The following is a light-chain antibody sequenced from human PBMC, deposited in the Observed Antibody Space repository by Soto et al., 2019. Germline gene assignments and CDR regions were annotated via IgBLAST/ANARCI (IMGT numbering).Light chain of an antibody. CDR2: GAS. Sequence: EIVLTQSPGTLSLSPGERATLSCRASQSVSSSYLAWYQQKPGQAPRLLIYGASSRATGIPDRFSGSGSGTDLTLTISRLEPEDFAVYYCQQYGSSPQTFGGGTKVEMK. V-gene: IGKV3-20*01. CDR1: QSVSSSY. CDR3: QQYGSSPQT. J-gene: IGKJ4*01.